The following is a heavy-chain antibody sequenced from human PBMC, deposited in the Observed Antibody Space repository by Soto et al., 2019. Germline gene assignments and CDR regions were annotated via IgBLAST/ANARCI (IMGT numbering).Heavy chain of an antibody. CDR2: ISPNNGNT. J-gene: IGHJ4*02. Sequence: QFQLVQSGAEVKKPWASAKVSCKASGYPFTSYGISWVRQSPGQGLEWLGWISPNNGNTNNAQKLQGRVTMTTDTNTSTAYLELMSLRSDDTAVYYCARDRGSYALDYWGQGTLVTVSS. CDR3: ARDRGSYALDY. CDR1: GYPFTSYG. D-gene: IGHD1-26*01. V-gene: IGHV1-18*01.